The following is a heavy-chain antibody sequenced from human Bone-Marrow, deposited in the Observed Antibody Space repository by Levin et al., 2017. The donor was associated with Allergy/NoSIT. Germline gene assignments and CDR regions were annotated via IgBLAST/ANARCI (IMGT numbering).Heavy chain of an antibody. Sequence: LSLTCAASGFTFTDYYMSWIRQAPGKGLEWLSYISTSGSTIYYADSVRGRFTISRDNPKNSLYLQMNSLRAEDTAVYYCARGNDILSSDFQCYGMGVWGQGTTVTVSS. CDR1: GFTFTDYY. D-gene: IGHD3-9*01. J-gene: IGHJ6*02. V-gene: IGHV3-11*01. CDR3: ARGNDILSSDFQCYGMGV. CDR2: ISTSGSTI.